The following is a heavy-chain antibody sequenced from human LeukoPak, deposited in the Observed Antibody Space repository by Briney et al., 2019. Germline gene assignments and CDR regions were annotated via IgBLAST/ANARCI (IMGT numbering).Heavy chain of an antibody. V-gene: IGHV4-59*08. D-gene: IGHD1-7*01. CDR3: ARGSSGNAWNYSY. CDR2: IYYSGSP. Sequence: PSETLSLTCTVSGGSISPYYWNWIRQPPGKRLEWIGHIYYSGSPAYNPSLKSRVTMSVDVSKNQLSLEVSSVTAADTAVYYCARGSSGNAWNYSYWGQGTLVTVSS. CDR1: GGSISPYY. J-gene: IGHJ4*02.